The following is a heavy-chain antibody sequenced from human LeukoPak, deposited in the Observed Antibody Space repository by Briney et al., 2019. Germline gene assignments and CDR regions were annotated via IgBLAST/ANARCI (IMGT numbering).Heavy chain of an antibody. CDR1: GGTFSSYA. V-gene: IGHV1-69*05. Sequence: ASVKVSCKASGGTFSSYAISWVRQAPGQGLEWMGGIIPIFGTANYAQKFQGRVTITTDESTSTAYMELSGLRSEDTAVYYCARDGTTGTTVAFDIWGQGTMVTVSS. CDR3: ARDGTTGTTVAFDI. D-gene: IGHD1-1*01. J-gene: IGHJ3*02. CDR2: IIPIFGTA.